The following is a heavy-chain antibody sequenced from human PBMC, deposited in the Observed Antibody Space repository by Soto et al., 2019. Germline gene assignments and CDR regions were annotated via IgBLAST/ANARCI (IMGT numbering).Heavy chain of an antibody. D-gene: IGHD6-6*01. CDR2: IKQDGSEK. V-gene: IGHV3-7*01. Sequence: GGSLRLSCAASGFTFSSYWMSWVRQAPGKGLEWVANIKQDGSEKYYVDSVKGRFTISRDNAKNSLYLQMNSLRAEDTAVYYCARARSVGAARLNTPSYYYYGMDVWAKGPRSPSP. CDR1: GFTFSSYW. CDR3: ARARSVGAARLNTPSYYYYGMDV. J-gene: IGHJ6*02.